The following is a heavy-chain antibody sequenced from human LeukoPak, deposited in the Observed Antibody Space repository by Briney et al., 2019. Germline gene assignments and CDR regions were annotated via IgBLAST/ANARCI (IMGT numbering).Heavy chain of an antibody. J-gene: IGHJ3*02. CDR1: GYTFTSYY. D-gene: IGHD3-10*01. V-gene: IGHV1-46*01. CDR2: INPSGGST. Sequence: ASVKVSCKASGYTFTSYYMHWVRQAPGQGLEWMGIINPSGGSTSYAQKFQGRVTMTRDTSTSTVYMELSSLGSEDTAVYYCAREIYGSGSYGDAFDIWGQGTMVTVSS. CDR3: AREIYGSGSYGDAFDI.